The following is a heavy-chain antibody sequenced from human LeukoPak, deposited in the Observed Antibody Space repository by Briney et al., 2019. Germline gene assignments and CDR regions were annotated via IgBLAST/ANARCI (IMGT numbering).Heavy chain of an antibody. D-gene: IGHD3-16*02. CDR2: IYWDDDK. J-gene: IGHJ3*02. CDR1: GFSLSTSGVG. CDR3: AHILESRIMITFGGVIVPRDAFDI. Sequence: ESGPTLVKPTQTLTLTCTFSGFSLSTSGVGVGWIRQPPGKALEWLALIYWDDDKRYSPSLKSRLTITKDTSKNQVVLTMTNMDPVDTATYYCAHILESRIMITFGGVIVPRDAFDIWGQGTMVTVSS. V-gene: IGHV2-5*02.